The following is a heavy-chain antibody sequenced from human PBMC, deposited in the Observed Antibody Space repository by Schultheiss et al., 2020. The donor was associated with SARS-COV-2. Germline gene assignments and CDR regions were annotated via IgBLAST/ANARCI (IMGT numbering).Heavy chain of an antibody. CDR1: GFTFSSYW. J-gene: IGHJ3*02. V-gene: IGHV3-74*01. CDR2: INSDGSST. Sequence: GGSLRLSCAASGFTFSSYWMHWVRQAPGKGLVWVSRINSDGSSTSYADSVKGRFTISRDTSKDTLYLQMSSLRAEDTAVYYCAKTSSSSDAFDIWGQGTTVTVSS. CDR3: AKTSSSSDAFDI. D-gene: IGHD6-6*01.